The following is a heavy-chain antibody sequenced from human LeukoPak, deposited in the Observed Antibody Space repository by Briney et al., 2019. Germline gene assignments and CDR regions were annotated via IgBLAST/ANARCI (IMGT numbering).Heavy chain of an antibody. CDR2: ISGSGGST. CDR3: AKCGIVVVPAATACWFDP. V-gene: IGHV3-23*01. J-gene: IGHJ5*02. D-gene: IGHD2-2*01. Sequence: GGSLRLSCAASGFTFSSYAMSWVRQAPGKGLGWVSAISGSGGSTYYADSVKGRFTISRDNSKNTLYLQMNSLRAEDTAVYYCAKCGIVVVPAATACWFDPWGQGTLVTVSS. CDR1: GFTFSSYA.